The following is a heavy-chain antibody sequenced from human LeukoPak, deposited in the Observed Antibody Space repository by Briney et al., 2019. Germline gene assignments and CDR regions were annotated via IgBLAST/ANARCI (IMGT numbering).Heavy chain of an antibody. J-gene: IGHJ4*02. D-gene: IGHD3-3*01. Sequence: SETLSLTCAVYGGSFSGYYWSWIRQPPGKGLEWIGEINHSGSTNYNPSLKSRVTISVDTSKNQFSLKLSSVTAADTAVYYCARVKQSGLDYWGQGTLVTVSS. V-gene: IGHV4-34*01. CDR2: INHSGST. CDR3: ARVKQSGLDY. CDR1: GGSFSGYY.